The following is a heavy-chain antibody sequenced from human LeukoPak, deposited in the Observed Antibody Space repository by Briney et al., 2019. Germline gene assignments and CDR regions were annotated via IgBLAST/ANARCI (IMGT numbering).Heavy chain of an antibody. Sequence: GGSLRLSCAASGFAFSSYAMSWVRQAPGKGLEWVSAISGSGGSTYYADSVKGRFTISRDNSKNTLYLQMSSLRAEDTAVYYCAKDLGGTPDVWGKGTTVTVSS. CDR1: GFAFSSYA. J-gene: IGHJ6*04. V-gene: IGHV3-23*01. CDR2: ISGSGGST. CDR3: AKDLGGTPDV. D-gene: IGHD3-16*01.